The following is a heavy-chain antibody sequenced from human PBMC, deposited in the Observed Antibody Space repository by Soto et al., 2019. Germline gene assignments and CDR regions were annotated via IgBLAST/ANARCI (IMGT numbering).Heavy chain of an antibody. CDR3: ARVLGYNSSWWRHTAFDI. D-gene: IGHD6-13*01. CDR1: GYTFNRYY. J-gene: IGHJ3*02. CDR2: ISPHTGGT. V-gene: IGHV1-2*02. Sequence: GASVKVSCKASGYTFNRYYMHWVRQAPGPGLEWMGWISPHTGGTTYAQKFQGRVTMTTDTSTSTAYMELRSLRSDDTAVYYCARVLGYNSSWWRHTAFDIWGQGTMVTVSS.